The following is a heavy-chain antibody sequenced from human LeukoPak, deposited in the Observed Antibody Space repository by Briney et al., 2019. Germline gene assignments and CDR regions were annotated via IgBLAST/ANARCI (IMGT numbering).Heavy chain of an antibody. Sequence: GESLKISCKGFGYSFTSYWIGWVRQMPGKGLEWMGIIYPGDSDTRYSPSFQGQVTISADKSISTAYLQWSSLKASDTAMYYCARLRTYYDFWSGYFDYWGQGTLVTVSS. CDR2: IYPGDSDT. D-gene: IGHD3-3*01. CDR1: GYSFTSYW. CDR3: ARLRTYYDFWSGYFDY. J-gene: IGHJ4*02. V-gene: IGHV5-51*01.